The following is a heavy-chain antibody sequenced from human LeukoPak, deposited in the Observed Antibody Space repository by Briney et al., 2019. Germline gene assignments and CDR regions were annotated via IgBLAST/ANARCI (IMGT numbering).Heavy chain of an antibody. J-gene: IGHJ4*02. CDR2: INPNSGGT. Sequence: GASVKVSCKASGYTFTGYYMHWVRQAPGQGLEWMGWINPNSGGTNYAQKFQGRVTMTRDTSISTAYMELSRLRSDDTAVYYCARAPYYDILTGYYMAFDYWGQGTLVTVSS. D-gene: IGHD3-9*01. CDR3: ARAPYYDILTGYYMAFDY. V-gene: IGHV1-2*02. CDR1: GYTFTGYY.